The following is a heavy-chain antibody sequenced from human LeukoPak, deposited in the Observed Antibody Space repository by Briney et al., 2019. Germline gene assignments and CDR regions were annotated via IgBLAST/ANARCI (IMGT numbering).Heavy chain of an antibody. D-gene: IGHD1-1*01. J-gene: IGHJ4*02. CDR3: ARPSGGTPFKRFDY. V-gene: IGHV4-34*01. CDR1: GGSFSGYN. CDR2: IGHNGST. Sequence: PSETLSLTCVVYGGSFSGYNWTWIRQPPGKGLEWIGEIGHNGSTNYNPSLKGRVTISVDTSKNQFSLKLTSVTAADTAVYYCARPSGGTPFKRFDYWGQGTLVTVSS.